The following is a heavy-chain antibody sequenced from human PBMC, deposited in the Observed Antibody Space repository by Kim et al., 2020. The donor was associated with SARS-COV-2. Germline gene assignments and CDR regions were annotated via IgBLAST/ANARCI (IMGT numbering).Heavy chain of an antibody. CDR3: TRDMTNSY. CDR2: ISNSGNYK. Sequence: GGSLRLSCAASGFTFSDYTTNWVRQAPGTGLEWVSSISNSGNYKYYLDSVKGRFTISRDNAKNSLFLQMNSLRAEDTAVYYCTRDMTNSYWGQGTVVTVSS. J-gene: IGHJ4*02. V-gene: IGHV3-21*01. CDR1: GFTFSDYT. D-gene: IGHD2-8*01.